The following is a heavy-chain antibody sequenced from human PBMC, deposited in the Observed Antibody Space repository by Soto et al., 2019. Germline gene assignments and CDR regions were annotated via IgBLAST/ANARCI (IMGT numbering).Heavy chain of an antibody. CDR3: ARLPRSGWDHYYYGMDV. J-gene: IGHJ6*02. D-gene: IGHD6-19*01. CDR1: GFTFSTYG. CDR2: MSHDGSHK. V-gene: IGHV3-30*03. Sequence: QVQLVESGGGVVQAGGSLGLSCTASGFTFSTYGMHWVRQAPGKGPEWVAVMSHDGSHKAFLDSVKGRFISSRDNSKHTLYLQMNSLRPDDTAVYYCARLPRSGWDHYYYGMDVWGQGTTVIVSS.